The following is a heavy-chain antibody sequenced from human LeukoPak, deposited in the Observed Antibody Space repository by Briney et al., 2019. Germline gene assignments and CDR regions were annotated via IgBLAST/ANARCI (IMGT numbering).Heavy chain of an antibody. J-gene: IGHJ4*02. CDR2: ISYDGSNK. Sequence: PGRSLRLSCAASGFTFSSYAMHWVRQAPGKGLEWVAVISYDGSNKYYADSVKGRFTISRDNSKNTLYLQMNSLRAEDTAVYYCATLHDYGDYWGQGTLVTVSS. CDR1: GFTFSSYA. CDR3: ATLHDYGDY. V-gene: IGHV3-30*04.